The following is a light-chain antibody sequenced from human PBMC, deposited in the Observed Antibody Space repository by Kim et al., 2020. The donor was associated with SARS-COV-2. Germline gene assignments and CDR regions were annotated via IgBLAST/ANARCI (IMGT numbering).Light chain of an antibody. Sequence: IQLNQSPSILSASVGDRVTITCRASQSIGGWLVWYQQKPGKAPKLLIHDVSSVESGVPSRFSGSGSETEFTLTISILQPDDFATYYFQHQSTFPITFGQGTRLEIK. CDR1: QSIGGW. J-gene: IGKJ5*01. CDR2: DVS. V-gene: IGKV1-5*01. CDR3: QHQSTFPIT.